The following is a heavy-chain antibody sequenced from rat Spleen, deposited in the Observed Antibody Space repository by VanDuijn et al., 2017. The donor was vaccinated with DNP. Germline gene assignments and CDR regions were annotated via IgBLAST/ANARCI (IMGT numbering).Heavy chain of an antibody. CDR2: VNSADST. V-gene: IGHV3-3*01. Sequence: EVQLQESGPGLVESSQSLSLTCSVTGYSITRNFRWNWIRKFPGNKLEWMGYVNSADSTYYNPSLKRRISITRDTSKNQFFLQVNSVTTEDTATYYCARYVVKTYFWFFDFWGPGTMVTVSS. J-gene: IGHJ1*01. CDR1: GYSITRNFR. D-gene: IGHD1-1*01. CDR3: ARYVVKTYFWFFDF.